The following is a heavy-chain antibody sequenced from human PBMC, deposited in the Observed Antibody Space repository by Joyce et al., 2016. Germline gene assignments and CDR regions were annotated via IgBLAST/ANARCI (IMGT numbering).Heavy chain of an antibody. CDR3: TRDAVDTAMVTPSQNDF. V-gene: IGHV1-69*01. J-gene: IGHJ4*02. Sequence: QVRLVQSGAEMKKPGSSVKVSCKASGGSFSDHVFNWGRQAPGQGLGWRRGVMPKVGTTKYAPQVQGRVTVTADETASTAYMELNSLKSDDTAIYYCTRDAVDTAMVTPSQNDFWGQGTLVTVS. CDR1: GGSFSDHV. CDR2: VMPKVGTT. D-gene: IGHD5-18*01.